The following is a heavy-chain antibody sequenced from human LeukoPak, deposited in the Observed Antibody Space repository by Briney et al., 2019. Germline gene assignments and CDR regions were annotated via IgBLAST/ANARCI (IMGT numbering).Heavy chain of an antibody. CDR2: ISYSGST. V-gene: IGHV4-39*07. J-gene: IGHJ4*02. D-gene: IGHD3-22*01. CDR1: GGSISSNNYY. CDR3: AGDDSSGYYYFFDY. Sequence: SETLSLTCTVSGGSISSNNYYWGWIRQPPGKGLEWIGIISYSGSTYSNPSLKSRITISVDTSKNQFSLKLSSVTAADTAVYYCAGDDSSGYYYFFDYWGQGTLVTVSS.